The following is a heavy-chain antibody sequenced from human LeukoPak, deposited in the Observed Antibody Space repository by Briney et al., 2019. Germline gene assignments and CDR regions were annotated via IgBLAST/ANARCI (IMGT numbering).Heavy chain of an antibody. J-gene: IGHJ1*01. CDR2: ISSRRSTI. Sequence: GGSLRLSCAASGFTFSSYEMNWVRQAPGQGLEWVSYISSRRSTIYYADSVKGRFTFSRDNAKNTLYLQMNSLRAEDTAVYYCAKDQGASWGQGTQVTVSS. D-gene: IGHD4/OR15-4a*01. CDR1: GFTFSSYE. V-gene: IGHV3-48*03. CDR3: AKDQGAS.